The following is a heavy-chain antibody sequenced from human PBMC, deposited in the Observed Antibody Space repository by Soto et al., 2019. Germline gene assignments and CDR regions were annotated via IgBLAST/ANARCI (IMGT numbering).Heavy chain of an antibody. J-gene: IGHJ4*02. D-gene: IGHD3-10*02. CDR3: ARSSGDYVNSREFDY. CDR2: INAGGNT. Sequence: GGSLRLSCAASGFTITSNYMNWVRQPPGKGLEWVSLINAGGNTHYADSVQGRFTISRDSSRNTLYLQMNSLRADDTAVYYCARSSGDYVNSREFDYWGQGTLVTVSS. CDR1: GFTITSNY. V-gene: IGHV3-66*01.